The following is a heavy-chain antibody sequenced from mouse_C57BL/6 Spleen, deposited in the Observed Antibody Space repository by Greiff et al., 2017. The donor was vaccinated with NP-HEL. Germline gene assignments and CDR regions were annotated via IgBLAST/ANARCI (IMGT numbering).Heavy chain of an antibody. CDR2: IYPGDGDT. D-gene: IGHD1-1*01. CDR1: GYAFSSYW. CDR3: ARVVGGYFDY. Sequence: QVQLKESGAELVKPGASVKISCKASGYAFSSYWMNWVKQRPGKGLEWIGQIYPGDGDTNYNGKFKGQATLTADKSSSTAYMQLSSLTSEDSAVYFCARVVGGYFDYWGQGTTLTVSS. V-gene: IGHV1-80*01. J-gene: IGHJ2*01.